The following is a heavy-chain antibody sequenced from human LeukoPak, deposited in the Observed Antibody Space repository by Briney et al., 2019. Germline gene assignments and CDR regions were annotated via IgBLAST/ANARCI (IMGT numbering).Heavy chain of an antibody. CDR1: GGSISSYY. V-gene: IGHV4-59*01. CDR3: ARRLLWFGGAFGFDP. CDR2: IYYSGST. Sequence: NPSETLSLTCTVYGGSISSYYWSWNRQPPGKGLEWIGYIYYSGSTNYNPSLKSRVTISVDTSKNQFSLKLSSVTAADTAVYYCARRLLWFGGAFGFDPWGQGSLVTVSS. D-gene: IGHD3-10*01. J-gene: IGHJ5*02.